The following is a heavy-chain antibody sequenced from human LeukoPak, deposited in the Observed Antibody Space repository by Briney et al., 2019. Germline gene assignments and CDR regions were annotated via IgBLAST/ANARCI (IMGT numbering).Heavy chain of an antibody. CDR3: ARDPRRDYGDRDAFDI. V-gene: IGHV4-39*07. CDR2: IYYSGST. Sequence: SETLSLTCTVSGGSISSSSYYWGWIRQPPGKGLEWIGSIYYSGSTYYNPSLKSRVTISVDTSKNQFSLKLSSVTAADTAVYYCARDPRRDYGDRDAFDIWGQGTMVTVSS. CDR1: GGSISSSSYY. J-gene: IGHJ3*02. D-gene: IGHD4-17*01.